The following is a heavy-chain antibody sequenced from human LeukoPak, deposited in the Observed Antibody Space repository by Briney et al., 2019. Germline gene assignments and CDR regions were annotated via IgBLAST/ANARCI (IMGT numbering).Heavy chain of an antibody. CDR3: ARGYPLLWFGGAFDI. Sequence: PSETLSLTCTVYGGPSSGYYWSWIRQPPGKGLEWIGEINHSGSTNYNPSLKSRVTISVDTSKNQFSLKLSSVTAADTAVYYCARGYPLLWFGGAFDIWGQGTMVTVSS. D-gene: IGHD3-10*01. CDR2: INHSGST. J-gene: IGHJ3*02. CDR1: GGPSSGYY. V-gene: IGHV4-34*01.